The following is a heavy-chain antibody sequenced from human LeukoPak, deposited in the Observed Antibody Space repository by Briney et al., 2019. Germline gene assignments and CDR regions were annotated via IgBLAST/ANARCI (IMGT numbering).Heavy chain of an antibody. V-gene: IGHV3-23*01. CDR2: ISGSSSST. CDR3: AKGGGIAAPGGDFDY. Sequence: PGGSLRLSCAASGFTFSIYAMSWVRQAPGKGPEWVSGISGSSSSTYFSGSVKGRFTISRDNSKNTLPLQMNSLRAEDTAVYYCAKGGGIAAPGGDFDYWGQGTLVTVSS. D-gene: IGHD6-13*01. CDR1: GFTFSIYA. J-gene: IGHJ4*02.